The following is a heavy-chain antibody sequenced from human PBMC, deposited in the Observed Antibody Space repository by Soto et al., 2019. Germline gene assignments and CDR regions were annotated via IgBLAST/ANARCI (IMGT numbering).Heavy chain of an antibody. D-gene: IGHD3-9*01. Sequence: SVKVYCKASVGTISRYAISWVRQAPGKGLEWMGGIIPIFGTANYAQKFQGRVTITADKSTSTAYMELSSLRSEDTAVYYCAIDILTGYHKRPHAFDIWGQGTMVTVSS. CDR1: VGTISRYA. V-gene: IGHV1-69*06. CDR3: AIDILTGYHKRPHAFDI. J-gene: IGHJ3*02. CDR2: IIPIFGTA.